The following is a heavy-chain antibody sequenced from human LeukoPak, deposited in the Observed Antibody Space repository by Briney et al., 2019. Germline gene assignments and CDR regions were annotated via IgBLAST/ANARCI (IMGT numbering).Heavy chain of an antibody. D-gene: IGHD6-13*01. Sequence: ASVKVSCKASGYTFTRYNMHWVRQGPGQGLEWMGIITPSGGGTSYAQKFQGRVTMTRDTSTSTVYMGLSSLISEDTAVYYCARDSSNWSFDYWGQGTLVTVSS. CDR1: GYTFTRYN. V-gene: IGHV1-46*01. CDR2: ITPSGGGT. J-gene: IGHJ4*02. CDR3: ARDSSNWSFDY.